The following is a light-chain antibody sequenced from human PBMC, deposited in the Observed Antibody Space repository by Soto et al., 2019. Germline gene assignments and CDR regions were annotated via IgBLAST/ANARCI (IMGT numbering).Light chain of an antibody. CDR3: QQLNSYPLT. V-gene: IGKV1-9*01. Sequence: DIQLTQSPSFLSASVGDRVTITCRASQGISSYLAWYQQKPGKAPTLLIYAASTLQSGVPSRFSGSGSGTEFTLTISSLQPEDFATYYCQQLNSYPLTFGQGTKVEIK. CDR2: AAS. CDR1: QGISSY. J-gene: IGKJ1*01.